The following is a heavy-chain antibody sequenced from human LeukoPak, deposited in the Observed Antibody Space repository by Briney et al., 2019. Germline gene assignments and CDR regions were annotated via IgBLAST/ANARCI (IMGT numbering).Heavy chain of an antibody. CDR1: GFTFSSYA. D-gene: IGHD6-13*01. CDR3: AKGAIDSSSWYSWLDDY. V-gene: IGHV3-23*01. Sequence: GGSLRLSCAASGFTFSSYAMSWVRQAPGKGLEWVSAISDSGGSTYYADSVKGRFTISRDNSKNTLYLQMNSLRAEDTAVYYCAKGAIDSSSWYSWLDDYWGQGTLVTVSS. J-gene: IGHJ4*02. CDR2: ISDSGGST.